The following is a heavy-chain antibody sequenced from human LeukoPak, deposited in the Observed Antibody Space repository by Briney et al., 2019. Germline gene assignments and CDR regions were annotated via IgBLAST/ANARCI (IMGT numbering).Heavy chain of an antibody. CDR2: MYLSGTT. D-gene: IGHD5/OR15-5a*01. CDR3: ARGGHGLTVSLFDP. CDR1: GDSINSLDL. J-gene: IGHJ5*02. Sequence: SGTLSLTCTVSGDSINSLDLWSWVRQPPGKGLEWIGEMYLSGTTHSNPSVKSRVTISIDKSKNQFFLNLSSVTAADTAVYYCARGGHGLTVSLFDPWGQGTLVTVSS. V-gene: IGHV4-4*02.